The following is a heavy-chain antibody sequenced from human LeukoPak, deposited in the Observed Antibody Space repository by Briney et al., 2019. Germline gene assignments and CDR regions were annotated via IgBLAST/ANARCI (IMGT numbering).Heavy chain of an antibody. D-gene: IGHD1-26*01. CDR1: GCSIGNYC. J-gene: IGHJ4*02. V-gene: IGHV4-59*08. CDR3: ARLTRFVSGFLNPLDS. CDR2: VYSSGYT. Sequence: KPSETLSLTCTVSGCSIGNYCWSWIRQPPGKGLELIGYVYSSGYTNYNPSLKSRVTISVDTSNNPSSLRLSSVTAADTAVYYCARLTRFVSGFLNPLDSWGQGTLVTVSS.